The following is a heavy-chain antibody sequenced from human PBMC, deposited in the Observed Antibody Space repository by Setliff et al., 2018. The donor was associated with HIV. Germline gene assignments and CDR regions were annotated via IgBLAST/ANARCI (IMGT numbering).Heavy chain of an antibody. Sequence: GGSLRLSCAASGLAFSYYSLTWVRQAPGKGLEWVSSMSSTGETTYYADSVKGRFTISRDNSKNTLYLQMNSLRAEDTAVYYCARGVVVAAHNWFDPWGQGTLVTVSS. CDR3: ARGVVVAAHNWFDP. D-gene: IGHD2-15*01. V-gene: IGHV3-23*01. CDR1: GLAFSYYS. CDR2: MSSTGETT. J-gene: IGHJ5*02.